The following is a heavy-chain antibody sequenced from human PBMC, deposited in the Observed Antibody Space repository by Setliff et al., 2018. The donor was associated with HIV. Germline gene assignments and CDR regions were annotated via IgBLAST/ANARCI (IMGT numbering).Heavy chain of an antibody. D-gene: IGHD3-3*01. J-gene: IGHJ6*03. Sequence: SSETLSLTCAVYGRSLSGYYWSWIRQPPGKGLEWIGEINQSGSTNYNPSLKSRVTISVDTSKNQFSLKLSSVTAADTAVYYCARGVNPTYYDFWSGNYMRKYYYYYMDVWGKGTTVTVSS. V-gene: IGHV4-34*01. CDR1: GRSLSGYY. CDR3: ARGVNPTYYDFWSGNYMRKYYYYYMDV. CDR2: INQSGST.